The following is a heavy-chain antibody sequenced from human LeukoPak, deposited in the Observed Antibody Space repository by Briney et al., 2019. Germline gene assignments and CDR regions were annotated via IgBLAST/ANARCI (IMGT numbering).Heavy chain of an antibody. CDR3: ARDLYYYYYYMDV. J-gene: IGHJ6*03. Sequence: GGSLRLSCAASGFTFSDYYMSWIRQAPGKGLEWVSYISKSGDTKEYADSVKGRFTISRDNTQNSLYLQMNSLRAEDTAVYYCARDLYYYYYYMDVWGKGTTVTVSS. CDR1: GFTFSDYY. CDR2: ISKSGDTK. V-gene: IGHV3-11*04.